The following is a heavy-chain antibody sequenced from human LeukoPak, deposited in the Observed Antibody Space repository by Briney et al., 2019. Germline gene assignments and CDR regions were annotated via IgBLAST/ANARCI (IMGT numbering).Heavy chain of an antibody. Sequence: GASVPVSRQASGGTLSSYAISWVRQAPGQGLEWMGGIIPIFGTANYAQKFQGRVTITTDESTSTAYMELSSLRSEDTAVYYCARGGYYDSSGYYYDPTYFDYWGQGTLVTVSS. V-gene: IGHV1-69*05. CDR2: IIPIFGTA. J-gene: IGHJ4*02. CDR1: GGTLSSYA. D-gene: IGHD3-22*01. CDR3: ARGGYYDSSGYYYDPTYFDY.